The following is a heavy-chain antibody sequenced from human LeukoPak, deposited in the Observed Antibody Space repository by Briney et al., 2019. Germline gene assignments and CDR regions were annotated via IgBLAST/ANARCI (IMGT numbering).Heavy chain of an antibody. Sequence: GGSLRLSCAASGFSFSNSWMSWVRQAPGKGLECVANIKPDGSEKYYVDSVKGRFTISRDNAKNSLYLQMNSLRAEDTAVYYCASGNYFDYWGQGTLVTVSS. CDR1: GFSFSNSW. V-gene: IGHV3-7*01. J-gene: IGHJ4*02. CDR2: IKPDGSEK. CDR3: ASGNYFDY.